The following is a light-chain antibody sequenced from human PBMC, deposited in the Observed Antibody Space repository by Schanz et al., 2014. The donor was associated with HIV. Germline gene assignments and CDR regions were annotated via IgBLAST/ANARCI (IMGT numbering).Light chain of an antibody. CDR3: SSYADINNLV. V-gene: IGLV2-14*03. CDR2: DVN. CDR1: SNDVGGYNF. Sequence: QSVLTQPASVSGSPGQSITISCTGTSNDVGGYNFVSWYQQHPGKAPKLMIYDVNIRPSGVPDRFSGSKSGNTASLTISGLQAEDEADYYCSSYADINNLVFGGGTKLTVL. J-gene: IGLJ2*01.